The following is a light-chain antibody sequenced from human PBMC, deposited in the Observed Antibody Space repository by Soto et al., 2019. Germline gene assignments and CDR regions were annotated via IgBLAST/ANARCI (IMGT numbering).Light chain of an antibody. CDR3: QQRSNWPIT. CDR2: DAS. V-gene: IGKV3D-11*01. Sequence: EIVMTQSPATLSVSPGERATLSCRAGQGVTTNFAWYQQKSGQSPRLLIYDASNRATGIPARFSGSGSGTDFTLTISSLEPEDFAVYYCQQRSNWPITFGPGTKVDIK. J-gene: IGKJ3*01. CDR1: QGVTTN.